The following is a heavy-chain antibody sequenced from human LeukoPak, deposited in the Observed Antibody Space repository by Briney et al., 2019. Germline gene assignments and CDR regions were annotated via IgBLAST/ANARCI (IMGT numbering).Heavy chain of an antibody. CDR3: SRDATGDH. V-gene: IGHV3-30*03. Sequence: PGGSLRLSCAASGFTFSNYGMHWVRQAPGKGLEWVAVISHNGGNKFYVDSVKGRFTISRDNSKNTLYLQMDSLRAEDTAVYYCSRDATGDHWGQGTLVSVSS. J-gene: IGHJ4*02. CDR1: GFTFSNYG. CDR2: ISHNGGNK.